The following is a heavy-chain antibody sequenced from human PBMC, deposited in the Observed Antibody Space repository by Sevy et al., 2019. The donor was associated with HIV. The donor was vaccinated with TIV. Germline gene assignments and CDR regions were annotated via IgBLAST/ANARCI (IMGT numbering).Heavy chain of an antibody. D-gene: IGHD3-3*01. CDR3: ATHALSITIFGVVTRNWFDP. Sequence: SETLSLTCTVSGGSISRNSHYWGWIRQPPGKGLEWSGSIYYSGSTYYNPSLKSRVTISGDTSKNQFSLKLSSVTAADTAVYYCATHALSITIFGVVTRNWFDPWGQGTLVTVSS. J-gene: IGHJ5*02. V-gene: IGHV4-39*01. CDR2: IYYSGST. CDR1: GGSISRNSHY.